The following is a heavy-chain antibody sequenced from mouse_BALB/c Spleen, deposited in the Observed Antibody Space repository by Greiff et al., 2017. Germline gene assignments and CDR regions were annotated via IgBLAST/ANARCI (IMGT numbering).Heavy chain of an antibody. V-gene: IGHV5-4*02. CDR2: ISDGGSYT. CDR3: AKDPVPYYYGSSSGYYAMDY. CDR1: GFTFSDYY. D-gene: IGHD1-1*01. Sequence: DVHLVESGGGLVKPGGSLKLSCAASGFTFSDYYMYWVRQTPEKRLEWVATISDGGSYTYYPDSVKGRFTISRDNAKNNLYLQMSSLKSEDTAMYYCAKDPVPYYYGSSSGYYAMDYWGQGTSVTVSS. J-gene: IGHJ4*01.